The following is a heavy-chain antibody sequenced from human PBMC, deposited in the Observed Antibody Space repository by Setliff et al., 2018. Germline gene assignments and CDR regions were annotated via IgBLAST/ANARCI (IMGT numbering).Heavy chain of an antibody. D-gene: IGHD3-16*01. J-gene: IGHJ3*01. CDR3: TTDPSPTFGGVIGAAFDF. V-gene: IGHV3-15*07. CDR2: IKGKNDGLAT. CDR1: GFTFSTAW. Sequence: GGSLRLSCAASGFTFSTAWMNWVRQAPGKGLEWVGRIKGKNDGLATDYAAPVKGRFTISRDDSKNTLYLQMNSLKTEDTAVYYCTTDPSPTFGGVIGAAFDFWGQVTMVTVSS.